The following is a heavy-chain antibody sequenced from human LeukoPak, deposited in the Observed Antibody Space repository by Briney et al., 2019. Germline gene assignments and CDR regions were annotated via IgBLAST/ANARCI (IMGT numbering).Heavy chain of an antibody. CDR2: IWDDGTNN. CDR3: ARDWSRGNSGYVDH. D-gene: IGHD5-12*01. CDR1: GFTFSSYG. V-gene: IGHV3-33*01. J-gene: IGHJ4*02. Sequence: GGSLRLSCAGSGFTFSSYGMHWVRQAPGKGLEWVAVIWDDGTNNYYADSVKGRFTVSRDNSMNTLYLQVNSLTAEDTAVYYCARDWSRGNSGYVDHWGQGTLVTVSS.